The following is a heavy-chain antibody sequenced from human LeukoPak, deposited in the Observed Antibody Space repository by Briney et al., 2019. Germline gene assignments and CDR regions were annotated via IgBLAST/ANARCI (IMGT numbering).Heavy chain of an antibody. D-gene: IGHD3-22*01. J-gene: IGHJ4*02. CDR2: INSDGSNT. Sequence: GGSLRLSCAVSGFTFSTYWMHWVRQAPGKGLVWVSRINSDGSNTNYADSVKGRFNISRDNAKNTLYLQMNSLKAEDTAVYYCARANEYYYDSRGYYPFDDWGQGTLVTVSS. V-gene: IGHV3-74*01. CDR1: GFTFSTYW. CDR3: ARANEYYYDSRGYYPFDD.